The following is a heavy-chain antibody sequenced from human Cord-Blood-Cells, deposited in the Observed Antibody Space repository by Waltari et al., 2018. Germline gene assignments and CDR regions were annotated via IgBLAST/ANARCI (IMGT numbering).Heavy chain of an antibody. V-gene: IGHV3-30-3*01. CDR1: GFTFSSYA. CDR3: AREYSSSSRYFDY. J-gene: IGHJ4*02. Sequence: QVQLVESGGGVVQPGRSLRLSCAASGFTFSSYAMHWVRQAPGKGLEGVAVISYDGSNKYYADSVKGRFTISRDNSKNTLYLQMNSLRAEDTAVYYCAREYSSSSRYFDYWGQGTLVTVSS. CDR2: ISYDGSNK. D-gene: IGHD6-6*01.